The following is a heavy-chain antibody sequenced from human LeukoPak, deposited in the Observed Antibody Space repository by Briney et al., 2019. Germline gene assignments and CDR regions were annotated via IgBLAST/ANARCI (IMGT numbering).Heavy chain of an antibody. CDR1: GFTFSIYW. CDR3: ARGHVIDY. CDR2: INSDGSSS. V-gene: IGHV3-74*01. Sequence: GASLRLSCAASGFTFSIYWMNWVRQAPGKGLVWVSHINSDGSSSNYADSVKGRFTISRDNAKNTLYMQMNSLRAEDTAVYFCARGHVIDYWGQGTLVTVSS. J-gene: IGHJ4*02.